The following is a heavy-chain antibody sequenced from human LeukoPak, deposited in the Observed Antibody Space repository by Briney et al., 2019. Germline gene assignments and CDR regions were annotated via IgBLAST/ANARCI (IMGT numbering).Heavy chain of an antibody. V-gene: IGHV4-59*01. D-gene: IGHD6-6*01. J-gene: IGHJ5*02. Sequence: SETLSLTCTVSGGSISSYYWSWIRQPPGKGLEWIGYIYYSGSTNYNPSLKSRVTISVDTSKNQFSLKLSSVTAADTAVYYCARESRGEKLVLGFDPWGQGTLVTVSS. CDR3: ARESRGEKLVLGFDP. CDR2: IYYSGST. CDR1: GGSISSYY.